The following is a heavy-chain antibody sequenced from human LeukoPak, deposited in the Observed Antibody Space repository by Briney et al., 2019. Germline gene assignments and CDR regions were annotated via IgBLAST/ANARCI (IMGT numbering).Heavy chain of an antibody. CDR2: IHPAASDT. D-gene: IGHD1-7*01. CDR3: ARARAGNYHWDY. J-gene: IGHJ4*02. V-gene: IGHV5-51*01. CDR1: GYSFTNYW. Sequence: GESLKISCKDSGYSFTNYWIGWVRQMPGKGLEWMGIIHPAASDTRYSPSFQGQVTISADKSISTAYLQWSSLKASDTAMYYCARARAGNYHWDYWGQGTLVTVSS.